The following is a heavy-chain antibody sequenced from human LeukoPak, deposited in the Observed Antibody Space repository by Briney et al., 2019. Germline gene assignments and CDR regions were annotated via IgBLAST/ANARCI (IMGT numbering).Heavy chain of an antibody. Sequence: PGGSLRLSCAASGFSFSSYGMHWVRQAPGKGLEWVAFIRYEGSETYDGRDEYYADSVKGRFTISRDNFRNMLYLQMNSLRTEDAAVYYCAGDFDYWAREPWSPSPQ. CDR3: AGDFDY. CDR2: IRYEGSETYDGRDE. V-gene: IGHV3-30*02. CDR1: GFSFSSYG. J-gene: IGHJ4*02.